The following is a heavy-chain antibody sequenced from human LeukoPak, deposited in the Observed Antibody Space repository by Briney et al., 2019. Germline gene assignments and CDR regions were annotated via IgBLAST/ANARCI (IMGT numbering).Heavy chain of an antibody. J-gene: IGHJ4*02. CDR3: AKDRVPAARRYYFDY. V-gene: IGHV3-23*01. CDR2: ISGSGGST. CDR1: GFTFCSYA. Sequence: GGSLGLSFAASGFTFCSYAMSWVRPAAGEGVGGGSAISGSGGSTYYADSVKGRFTISRDNSKNTLYLQMNSLRAEDTAVYYCAKDRVPAARRYYFDYWGQGTLVTVSS. D-gene: IGHD2-2*01.